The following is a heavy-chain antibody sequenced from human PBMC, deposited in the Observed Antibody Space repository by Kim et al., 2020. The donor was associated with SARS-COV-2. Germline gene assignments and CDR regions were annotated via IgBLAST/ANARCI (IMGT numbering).Heavy chain of an antibody. Sequence: GGSLRLSCAASGFTFSGSAMHWVRQASGKGLEWVGRIRSKANSYATAYAASVKGRFTISRDDSKNTAYLQMNSLKTEDTAVYYCTRGLPLVGAIDDGMDVWGQGTTVTVSS. J-gene: IGHJ6*02. D-gene: IGHD1-26*01. CDR1: GFTFSGSA. CDR3: TRGLPLVGAIDDGMDV. V-gene: IGHV3-73*01. CDR2: IRSKANSYAT.